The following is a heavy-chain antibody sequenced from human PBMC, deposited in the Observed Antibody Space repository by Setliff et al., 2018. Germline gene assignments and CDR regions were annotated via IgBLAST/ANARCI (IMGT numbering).Heavy chain of an antibody. J-gene: IGHJ6*03. CDR3: ARLSGFQYMVD. Sequence: SETLSLTCTVSGGSVGSDYNYWSWIRQPAVKGLEWIGQIYTSWSTNYNPSLKSRVTISLDASKNQFSLELTSVTAADTAVYYCARLSGFQYMVDWGKGTTVTVSS. CDR1: GGSVGSDYNY. V-gene: IGHV4-61*09. D-gene: IGHD3-3*01. CDR2: IYTSWST.